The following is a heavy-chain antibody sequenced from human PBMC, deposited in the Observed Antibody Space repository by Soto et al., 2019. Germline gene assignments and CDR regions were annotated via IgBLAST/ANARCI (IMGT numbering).Heavy chain of an antibody. CDR2: INPSGGST. Sequence: ASVKVSCKASGYRFTDYYMHWVRQAPGQGLEWMGIINPSGGSTSYAQKFQGRVTMTRDTSTSTAYMELRSLRSDDTAVYYCARGRYGDYWGQGALVTVS. D-gene: IGHD1-1*01. V-gene: IGHV1-46*01. CDR1: GYRFTDYY. J-gene: IGHJ4*02. CDR3: ARGRYGDY.